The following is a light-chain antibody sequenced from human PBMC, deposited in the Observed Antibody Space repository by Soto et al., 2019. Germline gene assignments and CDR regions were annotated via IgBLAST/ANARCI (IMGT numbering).Light chain of an antibody. J-gene: IGLJ2*01. CDR3: AAWDDSLSGVV. CDR1: SSNIGSNY. V-gene: IGLV1-47*01. Sequence: QSVLTQPPSASETPGQRVTISCSGSSSNIGSNYVYWYQQLPGTVPQLLIYRNSERPSGVPDRFSGSKSGTSASLAISGLRSEDEADYYCAAWDDSLSGVVFGGGTKLTVL. CDR2: RNS.